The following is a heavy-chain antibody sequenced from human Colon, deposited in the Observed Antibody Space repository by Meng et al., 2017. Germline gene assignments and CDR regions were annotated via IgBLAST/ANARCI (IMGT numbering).Heavy chain of an antibody. Sequence: GGSLRLSCATSGFTFSSYWMHWLRQVPGKGLVWVSRISADGSSTDYADSVKGRFTISRDSAKKTVYLQMNSLRADDTAVYFCARQGSGTGWAHVWGQGTLVTVSS. CDR2: ISADGSST. D-gene: IGHD6-19*01. CDR3: ARQGSGTGWAHV. CDR1: GFTFSSYW. J-gene: IGHJ4*02. V-gene: IGHV3-74*01.